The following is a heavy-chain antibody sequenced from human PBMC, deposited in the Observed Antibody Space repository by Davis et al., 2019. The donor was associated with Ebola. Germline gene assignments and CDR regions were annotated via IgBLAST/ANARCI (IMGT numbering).Heavy chain of an antibody. CDR1: GGTFSILG. CDR3: ARSAIAYCSGGSCYFDY. J-gene: IGHJ4*02. D-gene: IGHD2-15*01. Sequence: SVKVSCKASGGTFSILGINWVRQAPGQGLEWIGVIIPTYATSYYAQKFQGRVTITADESTSTAYMELSSLKSEDTAVYFCARSAIAYCSGGSCYFDYWGQGTLVTVSS. CDR2: IIPTYATS. V-gene: IGHV1-69*13.